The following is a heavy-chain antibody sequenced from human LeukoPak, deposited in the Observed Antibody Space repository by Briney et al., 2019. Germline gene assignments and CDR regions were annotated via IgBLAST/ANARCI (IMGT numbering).Heavy chain of an antibody. CDR1: GFTFSSYA. CDR3: ATHGYSELRYFDWSTNE. D-gene: IGHD3-9*01. Sequence: GGSLRLSCAASGFTFSSYAMHWVRQAPGKGLEWVANIKEDGSEKYYVDSVKGRFTISRDNAKKSLYLQMDSLRAEDTAVYYCATHGYSELRYFDWSTNEWGQGTLVTVSS. V-gene: IGHV3-7*01. CDR2: IKEDGSEK. J-gene: IGHJ4*02.